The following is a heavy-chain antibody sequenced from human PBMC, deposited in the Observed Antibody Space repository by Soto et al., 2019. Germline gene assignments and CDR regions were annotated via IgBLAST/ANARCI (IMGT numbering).Heavy chain of an antibody. CDR2: ISGSGGST. D-gene: IGHD3-9*01. CDR3: ARVFYYDILTGKRDNMDV. V-gene: IGHV3-23*01. CDR1: GFTFSNYA. Sequence: VQLLESGGDLVQPGGSLRLSCEASGFTFSNYAMSWVRQAPGKGLEWVSAISGSGGSTNYADSAKGRFTISRDNSRDTLYLQMSSLRAEDTAVYYCARVFYYDILTGKRDNMDVWGQGTTVIVS. J-gene: IGHJ6*02.